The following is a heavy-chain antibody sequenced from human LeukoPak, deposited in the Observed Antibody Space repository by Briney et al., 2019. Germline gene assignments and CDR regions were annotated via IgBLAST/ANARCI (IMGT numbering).Heavy chain of an antibody. CDR2: VDHTGST. D-gene: IGHD3-10*01. J-gene: IGHJ4*02. V-gene: IGHV4-4*08. CDR3: ARDAWFGAGRTFAY. CDR1: DDSITMYY. Sequence: SETLSLTCSVSDDSITMYYWTWIRQPPGKGLEWIGYVDHTGSTNFNPSLNGRVSISRDTTKNQFSLRLSSVTAADTAVYYCARDAWFGAGRTFAYWGQGTLVTVSS.